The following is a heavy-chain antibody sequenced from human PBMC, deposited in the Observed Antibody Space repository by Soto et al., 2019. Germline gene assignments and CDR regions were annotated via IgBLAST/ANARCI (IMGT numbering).Heavy chain of an antibody. CDR3: ANSGYDFSGPSYGMDV. D-gene: IGHD5-12*01. CDR1: GYTFTNYA. Sequence: ASVKVSCKASGYTFTNYAMHWVRQAPGQRLEWMGWINAGNGNTKYSQKFQGRVTITADKSTSTAYMELSSLRSEDTAVYYCANSGYDFSGPSYGMDVWGQGTTVTVSS. CDR2: INAGNGNT. J-gene: IGHJ6*02. V-gene: IGHV1-3*01.